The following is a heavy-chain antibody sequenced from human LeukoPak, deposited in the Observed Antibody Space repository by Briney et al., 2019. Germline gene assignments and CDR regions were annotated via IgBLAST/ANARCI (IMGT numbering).Heavy chain of an antibody. CDR3: ARDRWELLLGD. J-gene: IGHJ4*02. V-gene: IGHV3-21*01. Sequence: GGSLRLSCAASGFTFRSYSMNWVRQAPGKGLEWVSSINSISNHIYYADSVKGRFTISRDNVKNTLYLQMNSLRAEDTAVYCCARDRWELLLGDWGQGTLVTVSS. D-gene: IGHD1-26*01. CDR1: GFTFRSYS. CDR2: INSISNHI.